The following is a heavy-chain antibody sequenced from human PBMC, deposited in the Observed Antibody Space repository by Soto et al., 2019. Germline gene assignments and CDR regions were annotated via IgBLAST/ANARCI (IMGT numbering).Heavy chain of an antibody. J-gene: IGHJ2*01. CDR2: INPNSGGT. V-gene: IGHV1-2*02. D-gene: IGHD3-3*01. Sequence: QVQLVQSGAEVKKPGASVKVSCKASGYTFTGYYMHWVRQAPGQGLEWMGWINPNSGGTNYAQKFQGRVTMTRNTSISTAYMELSSLRSEDTAVYYCARGAGYYDFWSGYWYFDLWGRGTLVTVSS. CDR3: ARGAGYYDFWSGYWYFDL. CDR1: GYTFTGYY.